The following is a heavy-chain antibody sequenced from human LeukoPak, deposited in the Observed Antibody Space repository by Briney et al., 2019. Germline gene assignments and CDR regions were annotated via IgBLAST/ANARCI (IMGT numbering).Heavy chain of an antibody. Sequence: GGSLRLSCAASGFTFSTYSMNWVRQAPGKGLEWVSSISSSSSYIYYADSVKGRFTISRHNSKNTLYLQMNSLRAEDTAVYYCARGAYDSSVYWGQGTLVTVSS. J-gene: IGHJ4*02. CDR2: ISSSSSYI. D-gene: IGHD3-16*01. V-gene: IGHV3-21*04. CDR1: GFTFSTYS. CDR3: ARGAYDSSVY.